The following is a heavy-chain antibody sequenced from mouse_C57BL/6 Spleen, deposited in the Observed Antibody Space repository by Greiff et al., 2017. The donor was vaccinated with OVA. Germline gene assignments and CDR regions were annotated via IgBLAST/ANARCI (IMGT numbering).Heavy chain of an antibody. J-gene: IGHJ2*01. Sequence: EESGPGLVKPSQSLSLTCSVTGYSITSGYYWNWIRQFPGNKLEWMGYISYDGSNNYNPSLKNRISITRDTSKNQFFLKLNSVTTEDTATYYCARGGGGYDVDYWGQGTTLTVSS. V-gene: IGHV3-6*01. CDR2: ISYDGSN. CDR1: GYSITSGYY. D-gene: IGHD2-2*01. CDR3: ARGGGGYDVDY.